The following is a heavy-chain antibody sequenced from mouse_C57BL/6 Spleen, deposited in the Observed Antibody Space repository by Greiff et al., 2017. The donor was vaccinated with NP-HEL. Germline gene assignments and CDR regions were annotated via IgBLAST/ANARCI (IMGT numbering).Heavy chain of an antibody. CDR3: ARWYNYGSPYYAMDY. J-gene: IGHJ4*01. CDR1: GYTFTSYG. V-gene: IGHV1-81*01. D-gene: IGHD1-1*01. Sequence: VQLQQSGAELARPGASVKLSCKASGYTFTSYGISWVKQRTGQGLEWIGEIYPRSGNTYYNEKFKGKATLTADKSSSTAYMELRSLTSEDSAVYFCARWYNYGSPYYAMDYWGQGTSVTVSS. CDR2: IYPRSGNT.